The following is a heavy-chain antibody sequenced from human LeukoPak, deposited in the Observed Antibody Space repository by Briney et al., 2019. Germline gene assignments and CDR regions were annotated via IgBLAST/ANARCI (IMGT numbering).Heavy chain of an antibody. CDR2: INHRGGT. V-gene: IGHV4-34*01. Sequence: SSETLSLTCGVYGGSFSGYYRNWIRQPPGMGLEWIGEINHRGGTGYNPSLKSRVTMSVDTSKNVFSLKLTSVTAADTAVYYCARAYYYDSSAAIDYWGQGILVTVSS. D-gene: IGHD3-22*01. CDR3: ARAYYYDSSAAIDY. CDR1: GGSFSGYY. J-gene: IGHJ4*02.